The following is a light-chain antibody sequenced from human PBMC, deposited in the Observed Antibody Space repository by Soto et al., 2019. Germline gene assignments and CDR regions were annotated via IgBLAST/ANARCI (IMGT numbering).Light chain of an antibody. CDR2: EVT. CDR3: SSYTISNTWV. J-gene: IGLJ2*01. CDR1: SNDVGSYNR. Sequence: QSVLTQPPSVSGSPGQSVTISCTGTSNDVGSYNRVSWYQQPPGTAPKVLIYEVTNRPSGVPDRFSGSKSGNTASLTISGLQAEDEADYYCSSYTISNTWVFGGGTKVTVL. V-gene: IGLV2-18*02.